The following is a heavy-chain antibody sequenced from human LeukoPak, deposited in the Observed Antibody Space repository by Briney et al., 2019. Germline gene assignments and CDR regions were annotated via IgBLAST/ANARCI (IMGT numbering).Heavy chain of an antibody. CDR3: AKDGRSSGWSILYYFDY. CDR1: GFTFSSYV. V-gene: IGHV3-23*01. CDR2: ISGSGGST. D-gene: IGHD6-19*01. Sequence: GGSLRLSCAASGFTFSSYVMSWVRQAPGKGLEWVSAISGSGGSTYYADSVKGRFTISRDNSKNTLYLQMNSLRAEDTAVYYCAKDGRSSGWSILYYFDYWGQGTLVTVSS. J-gene: IGHJ4*02.